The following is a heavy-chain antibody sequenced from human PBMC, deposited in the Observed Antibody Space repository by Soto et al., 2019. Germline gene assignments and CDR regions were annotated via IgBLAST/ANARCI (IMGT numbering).Heavy chain of an antibody. CDR2: IYHSGST. V-gene: IGHV4-59*08. J-gene: IGHJ4*02. CDR3: ARYLGVSGGNDY. D-gene: IGHD2-15*01. CDR1: GGSISPNY. Sequence: PSETLSLTCSVSGGSISPNYWTWIRQPPGKGLEWIGYIYHSGSTNYNPSLRSRVTISIDTSKNRFSLKLSSVTAADTAVYYCARYLGVSGGNDYWGQGTLVTVSS.